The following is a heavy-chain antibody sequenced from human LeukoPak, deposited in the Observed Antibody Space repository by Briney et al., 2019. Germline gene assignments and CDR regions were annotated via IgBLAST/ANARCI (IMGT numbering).Heavy chain of an antibody. D-gene: IGHD2-8*01. J-gene: IGHJ6*03. CDR2: IQYDGSNE. CDR1: GFTVSTYT. Sequence: GSLRLSCAASGFTVSTYTMSWVRQAPGKGLEGVAYIQYDGSNEQYADSVKGRFSISRDSSKNILYLQMNSLRAEDTAVYYCAKDRCSNGVGCYYYYMDVWGKGTTVTISS. V-gene: IGHV3-30*02. CDR3: AKDRCSNGVGCYYYYMDV.